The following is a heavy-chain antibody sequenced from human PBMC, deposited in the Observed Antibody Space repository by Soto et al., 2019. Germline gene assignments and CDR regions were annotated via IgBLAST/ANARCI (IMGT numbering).Heavy chain of an antibody. D-gene: IGHD3-22*01. V-gene: IGHV3-23*01. Sequence: EVHLLDSGGGLLQPGGSLRLSCAASGFTFRNFAMNWVRQAPGKGLEWVSGISVSGGTTYYADSVRGRFTVSRDNSKNSVFLQMNSLRAEDTAVYFCAKGMYYYDSSGYRLFDYWGQGTLVTVSS. J-gene: IGHJ4*02. CDR2: ISVSGGTT. CDR3: AKGMYYYDSSGYRLFDY. CDR1: GFTFRNFA.